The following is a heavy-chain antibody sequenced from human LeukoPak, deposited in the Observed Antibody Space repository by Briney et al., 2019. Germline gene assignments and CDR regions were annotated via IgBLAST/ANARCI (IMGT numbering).Heavy chain of an antibody. J-gene: IGHJ4*02. CDR2: TSAYNGNT. D-gene: IGHD2-15*01. CDR3: ARLVPYCSGGSCTVFDY. V-gene: IGHV1-18*01. Sequence: GASVKVSCVASGYTLTRNGISRGRQAPGQGLEWMGWTSAYNGNTNYAQKLQGRVTMTPDTSTSTAYMELRSLRSDDTAVYYCARLVPYCSGGSCTVFDYWGQGTLVTVSS. CDR1: GYTLTRNG.